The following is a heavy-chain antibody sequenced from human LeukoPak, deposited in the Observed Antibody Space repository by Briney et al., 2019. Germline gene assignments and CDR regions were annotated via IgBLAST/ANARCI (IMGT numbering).Heavy chain of an antibody. CDR3: ARDRGLRYFDWLLELYGMDV. CDR2: ISGSGGST. V-gene: IGHV3-23*01. Sequence: PGGSLRLSCAASGFTFSSYAMRWVRQAPGKGLEWVSAISGSGGSTYYADSVKGRFTISRDNSKNRLYLQMNSLRAEDTAVYYCARDRGLRYFDWLLELYGMDVWGQGTTVTVSS. J-gene: IGHJ6*02. CDR1: GFTFSSYA. D-gene: IGHD3-9*01.